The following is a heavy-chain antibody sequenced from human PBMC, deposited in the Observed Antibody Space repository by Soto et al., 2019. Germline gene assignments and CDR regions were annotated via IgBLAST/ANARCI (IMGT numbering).Heavy chain of an antibody. J-gene: IGHJ4*02. CDR2: ISSSSSYI. D-gene: IGHD3-10*01. CDR1: GFTFSSYS. V-gene: IGHV3-21*01. Sequence: EVQLVESGGGLVKPGGSLRLSCAASGFTFSSYSMNWVRQAPGKGLEWVSSISSSSSYIYYADSVKGRFTISRDNAKHSLYLQMNCLRADDTAVYYSARDRYGSGSYYRYLGQGTLVTVSS. CDR3: ARDRYGSGSYYRY.